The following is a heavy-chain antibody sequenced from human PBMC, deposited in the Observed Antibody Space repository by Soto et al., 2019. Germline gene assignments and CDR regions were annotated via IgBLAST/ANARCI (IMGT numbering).Heavy chain of an antibody. CDR1: GFTFSNYA. CDR3: ARAIGADFFDY. D-gene: IGHD6-25*01. V-gene: IGHV3-23*01. CDR2: ISDSGVNT. Sequence: GGSLRLSCTASGFTFSNYAMSWVRQAPGMGLEWVSTISDSGVNTFFGDSMKDRFTISRDNSKSTVYPQLNTVSAAETAIYYCARAIGADFFDYWGQGTLVTVSS. J-gene: IGHJ4*02.